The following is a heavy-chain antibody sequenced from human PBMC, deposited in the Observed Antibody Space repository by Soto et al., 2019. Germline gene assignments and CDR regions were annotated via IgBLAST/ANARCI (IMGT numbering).Heavy chain of an antibody. V-gene: IGHV4-31*03. CDR1: GGSISSGVYY. CDR3: ISMVVPTSPDRDY. D-gene: IGHD3-10*01. CDR2: IYYSGNT. J-gene: IGHJ4*02. Sequence: SETLSLTCTVSGGSISSGVYYWSWIRQHPGKGLEWIGYIYYSGNTYYNPSLKSRVTISVDTSKNQFSLKLTSVTAADTAVYYCISMVVPTSPDRDYGGQETLVTVSS.